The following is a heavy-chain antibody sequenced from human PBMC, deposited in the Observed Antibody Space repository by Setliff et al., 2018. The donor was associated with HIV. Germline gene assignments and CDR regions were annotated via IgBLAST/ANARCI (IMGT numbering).Heavy chain of an antibody. V-gene: IGHV4-4*09. CDR2: IYSSGST. D-gene: IGHD3-10*01. CDR3: ARGYFGSGIYY. J-gene: IGHJ4*02. Sequence: SETLSLTCTVSGGSISSYYWSWIRQPPGKGLEWLGHIYSSGSTNYNPSLKSRVTIAVDTSKNQFSLKLYSATAADTAVYYCARGYFGSGIYYWGQGTLVTVSS. CDR1: GGSISSYY.